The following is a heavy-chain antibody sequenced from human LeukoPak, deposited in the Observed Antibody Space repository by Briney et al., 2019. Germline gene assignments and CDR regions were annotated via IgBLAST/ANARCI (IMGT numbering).Heavy chain of an antibody. V-gene: IGHV3-30*18. CDR2: ISYDGSNK. CDR1: GFTFSRYG. J-gene: IGHJ4*02. Sequence: GGSLRLSCATSGFTFSRYGMHWVRQAPGKGLEWVAVISYDGSNKYYAESVKGRFTISRDNSKNTLYLQMNSLRAEDTAVYYCAKDSISGSSWYFGVRRGNRGVPDDYWGQGTLVTVSS. CDR3: AKDSISGSSWYFGVRRGNRGVPDDY. D-gene: IGHD6-13*01.